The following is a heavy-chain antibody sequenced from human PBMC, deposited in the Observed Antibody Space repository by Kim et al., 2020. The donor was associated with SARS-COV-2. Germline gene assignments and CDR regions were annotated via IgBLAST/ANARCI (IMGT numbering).Heavy chain of an antibody. CDR2: INHNGDT. Sequence: SETLSLTCAVSGGSFSAYYWSWIRQPPGKWLEWIGEINHNGDTNYNPSLKSRVIISRDASKNQFSLKVTSVTAADTAVYYCARGPRFSDWTLSTYYYGMDVWGQGTTVTVSS. J-gene: IGHJ6*02. CDR3: ARGPRFSDWTLSTYYYGMDV. CDR1: GGSFSAYY. D-gene: IGHD3-9*01. V-gene: IGHV4-34*01.